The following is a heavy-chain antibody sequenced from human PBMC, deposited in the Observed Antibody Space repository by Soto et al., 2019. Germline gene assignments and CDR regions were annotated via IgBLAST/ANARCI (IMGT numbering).Heavy chain of an antibody. J-gene: IGHJ4*02. Sequence: QVRLVQSGAEVREPGASLKVSCQASGYTFIDYYIHWVRQVPGQGLQWMGWVSTHYGNTKYAQKFEGRVSMTADTATNTAYMELRSLRSDDTAMYYCARGVGVPVMDYWGQGTLLTVSS. CDR1: GYTFIDYY. V-gene: IGHV1-18*04. D-gene: IGHD2-15*01. CDR3: ARGVGVPVMDY. CDR2: VSTHYGNT.